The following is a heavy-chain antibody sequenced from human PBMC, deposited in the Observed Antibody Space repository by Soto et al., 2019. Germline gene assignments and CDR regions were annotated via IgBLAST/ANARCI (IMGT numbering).Heavy chain of an antibody. CDR3: ARGNIHYDSVTGPPGGHYYMDV. J-gene: IGHJ6*03. CDR2: INHSGST. D-gene: IGHD3-9*01. Sequence: PSETLSLTCAVYGGSFSGYYWSWIRQPPGKGLEWIGEINHSGSTNYNPSLKSRVTISVDTSKNQFSLKLSSVTAADTAVYYCARGNIHYDSVTGPPGGHYYMDVWGKGTTVTVSS. CDR1: GGSFSGYY. V-gene: IGHV4-34*01.